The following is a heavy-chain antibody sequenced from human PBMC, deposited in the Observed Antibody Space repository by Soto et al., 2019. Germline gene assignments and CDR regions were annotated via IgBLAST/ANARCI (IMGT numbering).Heavy chain of an antibody. CDR3: ASGWFGEFVYYFDY. D-gene: IGHD3-10*01. V-gene: IGHV1-18*01. CDR1: GYTFTSYT. Sequence: GASVKASCKSSGYTFTSYTITCVRQAPGQGLEWMGWISVYNGNTNYAQKLQGRVTMTTDTSTSTAYMELRSLRSDDTAVYYCASGWFGEFVYYFDYWGQGTLVTVSS. CDR2: ISVYNGNT. J-gene: IGHJ4*02.